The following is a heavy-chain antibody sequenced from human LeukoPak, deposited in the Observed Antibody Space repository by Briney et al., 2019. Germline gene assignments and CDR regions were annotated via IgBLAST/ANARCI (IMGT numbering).Heavy chain of an antibody. D-gene: IGHD3-10*01. J-gene: IGHJ4*02. V-gene: IGHV4-39*01. CDR1: GGSISSSSYS. Sequence: SETLSLTCTVSGGSISSSSYSWGWIRQPPGKGLEWIGSIYYSGSTYYSLSLKSRVTISVDTSKNQFSLKLSSVTAADTAVYYCASASGADFDYWGQGTLVTVSS. CDR2: IYYSGST. CDR3: ASASGADFDY.